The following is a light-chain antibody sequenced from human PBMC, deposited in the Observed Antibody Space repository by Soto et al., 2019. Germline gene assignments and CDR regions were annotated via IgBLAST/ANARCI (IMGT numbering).Light chain of an antibody. J-gene: IGKJ2*01. V-gene: IGKV1-6*01. CDR2: AVS. CDR3: LQDYNSPYT. Sequence: AIQMTKPPSSLSASVGDGATITSRASQGVGNDLGWYQQKPGKAPNLLINAVSSLRGGVPSRFSGSGSGTDFTLTINSLQPEDSATYYCLQDYNSPYTFGQGTKLEIK. CDR1: QGVGND.